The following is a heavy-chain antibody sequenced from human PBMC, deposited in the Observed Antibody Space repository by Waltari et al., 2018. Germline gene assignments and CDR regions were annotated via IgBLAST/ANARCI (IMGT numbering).Heavy chain of an antibody. CDR3: TGAFSEYQFDY. J-gene: IGHJ4*02. CDR1: GFTVRTNY. CDR2: IYRGGDT. D-gene: IGHD6-6*01. V-gene: IGHV3-53*01. Sequence: EVHLVESGGGLIQPGGSLRLSCAASGFTVRTNYMSWVRQAPGRGLKWVSVIYRGGDTHYADSVKGRFTISRDNSKNTVYLQMNSLRADDTAVYFCTGAFSEYQFDYWGQGILVSVS.